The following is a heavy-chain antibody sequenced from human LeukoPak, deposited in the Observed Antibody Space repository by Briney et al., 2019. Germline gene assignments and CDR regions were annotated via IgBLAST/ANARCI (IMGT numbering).Heavy chain of an antibody. CDR1: GYSISSGYY. D-gene: IGHD3-10*01. V-gene: IGHV4-38-2*01. J-gene: IGHJ4*02. CDR3: AGGENNYGSGRSYFDY. CDR2: IYHSEST. Sequence: SETLSLTCAVSGYSISSGYYWGWIRQPPGKGLEWIGSIYHSESTYYNPSLKSRVTISVDTSKNQFSLKLSSVTAADTAVYYCAGGENNYGSGRSYFDYWGQGTLVTVSS.